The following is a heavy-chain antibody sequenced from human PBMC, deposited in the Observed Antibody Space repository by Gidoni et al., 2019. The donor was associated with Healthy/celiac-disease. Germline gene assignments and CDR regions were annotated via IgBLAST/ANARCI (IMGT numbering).Heavy chain of an antibody. CDR2: IYYSGST. CDR1: GGSISSYY. CDR3: ASSQPAATYYYYYGMDV. D-gene: IGHD2-2*01. V-gene: IGHV4-59*01. Sequence: QVQLQESGPGLVKPSETLSLTCTVSGGSISSYYWSWIRQPPGKGLEWIGYIYYSGSTNYNPSLKSRVTISVDTSKNQFSLKLSSVTAADTAGYYCASSQPAATYYYYYGMDVWGQGTTVTVSS. J-gene: IGHJ6*02.